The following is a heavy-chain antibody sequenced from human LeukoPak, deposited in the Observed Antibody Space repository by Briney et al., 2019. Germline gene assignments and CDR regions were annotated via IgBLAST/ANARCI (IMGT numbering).Heavy chain of an antibody. CDR3: ARGLASGYPPIPFDY. V-gene: IGHV4-59*01. J-gene: IGHJ4*02. CDR1: GGSMSYYY. CDR2: KYYDGNSGNT. Sequence: SETLSLTCTVSGGSMSYYYWTWIRQTPGKGLEWIGYKYYDGNSGNTNYNPSLESRVTISVDTSKNHVSLNLTSVTAADTAVYYCARGLASGYPPIPFDYWGQGTLVTVSS. D-gene: IGHD3-3*01.